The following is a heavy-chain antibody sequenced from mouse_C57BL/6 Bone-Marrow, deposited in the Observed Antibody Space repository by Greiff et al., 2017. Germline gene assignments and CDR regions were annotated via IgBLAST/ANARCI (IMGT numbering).Heavy chain of an antibody. CDR2: ISSGSSTI. CDR3: ASVNCSYYAMDY. V-gene: IGHV5-17*01. Sequence: EVMLVESGGGLVKPGGSLKLSCAASGFTFSDYGMHWVRQAPEKGLEWVAYISSGSSTIYYADTVKGRFTISRDNAKNTLFLQMTSLRSEDTAMYYCASVNCSYYAMDYWGQGTSGTVSS. J-gene: IGHJ4*01. D-gene: IGHD4-1*01. CDR1: GFTFSDYG.